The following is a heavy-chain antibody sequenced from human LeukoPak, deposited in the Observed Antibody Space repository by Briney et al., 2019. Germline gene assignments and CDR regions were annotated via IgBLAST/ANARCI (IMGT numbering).Heavy chain of an antibody. D-gene: IGHD6-13*01. CDR2: IYPGDSDT. J-gene: IGHJ4*02. Sequence: GESLQISCKGSGSIFTSYWIGWVRQLPGKGLEWMGIIYPGDSDTRYSPSFQGQVTISADKSISTAYLQWSSLKASDTAMYYCARRGIAAAELDYWGQGTLVTVSS. V-gene: IGHV5-51*01. CDR3: ARRGIAAAELDY. CDR1: GSIFTSYW.